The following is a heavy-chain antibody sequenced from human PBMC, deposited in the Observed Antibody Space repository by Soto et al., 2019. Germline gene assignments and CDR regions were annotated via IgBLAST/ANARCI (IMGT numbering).Heavy chain of an antibody. CDR2: INHSGST. Sequence: PSETLSLTCAVYGGSFSGYYWTWIRQPPGTGLEWIGEINHSGSTDYNPSLKSRVTISVDTSKNQFSLKLTSVTAADTAVYYCARRYGDAFDIWGQGTMVTVSS. V-gene: IGHV4-34*01. CDR3: ARRYGDAFDI. J-gene: IGHJ3*02. D-gene: IGHD4-17*01. CDR1: GGSFSGYY.